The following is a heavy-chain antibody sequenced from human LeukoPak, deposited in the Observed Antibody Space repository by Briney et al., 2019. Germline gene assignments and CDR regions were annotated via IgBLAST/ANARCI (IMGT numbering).Heavy chain of an antibody. V-gene: IGHV1-46*01. Sequence: ASVRVSCKASAYTFTSHYIHWVRQAPGQGLEWLGLINPTDDSTSYAQKFRGRVTVTRDTSTSTVYMELSSLRSEDTAVYYCAREGDGYKKFDYWAQGILVTVSS. D-gene: IGHD5-24*01. J-gene: IGHJ4*02. CDR3: AREGDGYKKFDY. CDR1: AYTFTSHY. CDR2: INPTDDST.